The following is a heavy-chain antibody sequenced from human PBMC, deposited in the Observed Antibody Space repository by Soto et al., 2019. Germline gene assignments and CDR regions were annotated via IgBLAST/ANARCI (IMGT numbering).Heavy chain of an antibody. CDR2: IYYSGST. J-gene: IGHJ2*01. D-gene: IGHD2-15*01. CDR3: ARDECSGGSCPNWYFDL. V-gene: IGHV4-31*03. Sequence: QVQLQESGPGLVKPSQTLSLTCTVSGGSISSGGYYWSWIRQHPGKGLEWIGYIYYSGSTYYNPSLKSRVTISVDTSKNQFCLKLSSVTAADTAVYYCARDECSGGSCPNWYFDLWGRGTLVAVSS. CDR1: GGSISSGGYY.